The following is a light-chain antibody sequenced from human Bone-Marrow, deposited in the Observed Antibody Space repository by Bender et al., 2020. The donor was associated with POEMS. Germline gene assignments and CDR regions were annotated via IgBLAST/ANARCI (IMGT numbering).Light chain of an antibody. J-gene: IGLJ3*02. CDR1: SSNIGAHA. Sequence: QSVLTQPPSASGTPGQRVTISCSGGSSNIGAHAVNWYQHLPGPAPKLLIYSSHPRPSEVPDRFSGSRSGTSASLAISGLQSEDEADYYCAVWDDSLNGWVFGGGTKLTVL. CDR2: SSH. V-gene: IGLV1-44*01. CDR3: AVWDDSLNGWV.